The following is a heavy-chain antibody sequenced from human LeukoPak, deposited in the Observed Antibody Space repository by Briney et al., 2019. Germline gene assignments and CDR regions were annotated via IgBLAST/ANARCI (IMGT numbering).Heavy chain of an antibody. J-gene: IGHJ4*02. CDR1: GGSISSYY. V-gene: IGHV4-59*01. CDR3: ARASGYSYGQGPLWV. D-gene: IGHD5-18*01. CDR2: IYYSGST. Sequence: SETLSLTCTVSGGSISSYYWSWIRQPPGKGLEWIGYIYYSGSTNYNPSLKSRVTISVDTSKNQFSLKLSSVTAADTAVYYCARASGYSYGQGPLWVWGQGTLVTVSS.